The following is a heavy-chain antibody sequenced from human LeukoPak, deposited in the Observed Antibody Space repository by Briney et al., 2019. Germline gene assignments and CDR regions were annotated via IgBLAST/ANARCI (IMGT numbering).Heavy chain of an antibody. CDR3: ARGSYYYGSGADY. D-gene: IGHD3-10*01. J-gene: IGHJ4*02. Sequence: ASVKVSCKASGYTFTSYYMHWVRQAPGQGLEWMGWINPNSGGTNYAQKFQGRVTMTRDTSISTAYMELSRLRSDDTAVYYCARGSYYYGSGADYWGQGTLVTVSS. CDR2: INPNSGGT. CDR1: GYTFTSYY. V-gene: IGHV1-2*02.